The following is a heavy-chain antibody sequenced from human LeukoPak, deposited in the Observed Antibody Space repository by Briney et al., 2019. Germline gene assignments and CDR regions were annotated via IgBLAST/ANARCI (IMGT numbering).Heavy chain of an antibody. CDR1: GFNFGGYW. J-gene: IGHJ4*02. D-gene: IGHD2-15*01. CDR3: ATDLYY. V-gene: IGHV3-7*04. Sequence: GGSLRLSCVASGFNFGGYWMDWVRQAPGKGLEWVANIKQDGSERSYVDSVKGRFTISRDNAKNLLYLQMSSLRAEDTAVYYCATDLYYWGQGTLVTVSS. CDR2: IKQDGSER.